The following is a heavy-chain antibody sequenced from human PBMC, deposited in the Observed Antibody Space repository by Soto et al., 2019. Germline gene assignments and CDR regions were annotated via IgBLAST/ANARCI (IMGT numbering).Heavy chain of an antibody. CDR2: IYYSGST. CDR1: GGSISSYY. V-gene: IGHV4-30-4*01. J-gene: IGHJ4*02. D-gene: IGHD5-12*01. CDR3: ARVKRWLQLLDY. Sequence: SETLSLTCTVSGGSISSYYWSWIRQPPGKGLEWIGYIYYSGSTYYNPSLKSRVTISVDTSKNQFSLKLSSVTAADTAVYYCARVKRWLQLLDYWGQGTLVTVSS.